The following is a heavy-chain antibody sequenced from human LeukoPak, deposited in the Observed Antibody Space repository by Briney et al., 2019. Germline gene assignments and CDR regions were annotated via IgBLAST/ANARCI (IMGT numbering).Heavy chain of an antibody. Sequence: SVKVSCKASGGTFTSYGISWVRQAPGQGLEWMGGIIPIFGTANYAQKFQDRVTITADESTSTAYMELSSLRSEDTAVYYCARAHYYGSGSYNWFDPWGQGTLVTVSS. V-gene: IGHV1-69*13. D-gene: IGHD3-10*01. CDR3: ARAHYYGSGSYNWFDP. CDR1: GGTFTSYG. CDR2: IIPIFGTA. J-gene: IGHJ5*02.